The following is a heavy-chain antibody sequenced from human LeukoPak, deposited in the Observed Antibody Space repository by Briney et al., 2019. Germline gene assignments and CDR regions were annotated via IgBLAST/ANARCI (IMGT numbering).Heavy chain of an antibody. CDR2: ISWNSGSI. CDR3: ARADYGDYAVY. J-gene: IGHJ4*02. CDR1: GFTFDDYA. V-gene: IGHV3-9*01. D-gene: IGHD4-17*01. Sequence: GGSLRLSCAASGFTFDDYAMHWVRQAPGKGLEWVSGISWNSGSIGYADSVKGRFTISRDNAKNSLYLQMNSLRAEDTAVYYCARADYGDYAVYWGQGTLVTVSS.